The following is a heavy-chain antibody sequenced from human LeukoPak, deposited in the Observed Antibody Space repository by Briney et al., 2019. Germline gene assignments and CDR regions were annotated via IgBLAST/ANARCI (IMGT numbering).Heavy chain of an antibody. Sequence: ASVKVSCKASGYTFTGYYMHWVRQAPGQGLEWMGWINPNSGGTNYAQKFQGRVTMTRDTSISTAYMELSRLRSDDTAVYYCARDRGYCSSTSCSAVLFDYWGQGTRVTVSS. D-gene: IGHD2-2*01. CDR2: INPNSGGT. J-gene: IGHJ4*02. CDR3: ARDRGYCSSTSCSAVLFDY. V-gene: IGHV1-2*02. CDR1: GYTFTGYY.